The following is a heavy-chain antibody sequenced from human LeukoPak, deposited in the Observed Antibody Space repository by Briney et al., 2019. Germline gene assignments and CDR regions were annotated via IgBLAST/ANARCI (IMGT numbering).Heavy chain of an antibody. D-gene: IGHD5-18*01. CDR1: GFTFSEYW. J-gene: IGHJ4*02. CDR2: IKRDGSDK. CDR3: ARDGYLDS. Sequence: GGSLRLSCAASGFTFSEYWMAWVRQAPGRGLEWVAHIKRDGSDKNYVDPVKGRFTISRDNAKNSVYLQMNSLRAEDTATYYCARDGYLDSWGQGTLVTVSS. V-gene: IGHV3-7*05.